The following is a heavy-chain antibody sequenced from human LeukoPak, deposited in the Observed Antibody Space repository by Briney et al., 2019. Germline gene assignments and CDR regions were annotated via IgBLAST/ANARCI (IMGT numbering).Heavy chain of an antibody. V-gene: IGHV1-46*01. CDR1: GYTFSSYG. CDR2: INPSGGST. J-gene: IGHJ4*02. D-gene: IGHD2-21*01. Sequence: ASVKVSCKASGYTFSSYGISWVRQAPGQRLEWMGIINPSGGSTSYAQKFQGRVTMTRDTSTSTVYMELSSLRSEDTAVYYCARDFVRDGDYWGQGTLVTVSS. CDR3: ARDFVRDGDY.